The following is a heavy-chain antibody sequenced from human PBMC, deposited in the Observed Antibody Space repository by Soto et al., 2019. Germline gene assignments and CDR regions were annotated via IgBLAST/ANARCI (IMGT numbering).Heavy chain of an antibody. V-gene: IGHV1-2*04. D-gene: IGHD2-15*01. Sequence: VPVKVACKASGYTFIGYYIHWVRQAPGQGLEWMGWINANSGGTNYAQNFQGWVTMTRDTSMNTAYMELSRLNSDDPAVHYCARSGHCAPISCPELAYCGRGTLVTVSS. CDR3: ARSGHCAPISCPELAY. CDR2: INANSGGT. CDR1: GYTFIGYY. J-gene: IGHJ4*02.